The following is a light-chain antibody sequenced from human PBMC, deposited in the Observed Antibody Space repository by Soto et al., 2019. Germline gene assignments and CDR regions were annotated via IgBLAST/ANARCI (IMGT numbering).Light chain of an antibody. J-gene: IGLJ1*01. CDR2: EVS. Sequence: QSVLTQPASVSGSPGQSITISCTGTSSDVGGYNYVSWYQQHPGKAPKLMIYEVSNRPSGVSNRFSGSKSGNTASLTISGLQAEDEVDYYCSSYTSSSTHYVFGTGTKVTV. CDR1: SSDVGGYNY. CDR3: SSYTSSSTHYV. V-gene: IGLV2-14*01.